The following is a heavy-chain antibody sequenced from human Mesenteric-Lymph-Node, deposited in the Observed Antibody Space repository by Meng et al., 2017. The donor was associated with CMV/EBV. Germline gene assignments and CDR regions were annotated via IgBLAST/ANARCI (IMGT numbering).Heavy chain of an antibody. D-gene: IGHD3-22*01. V-gene: IGHV4-39*01. Sequence: QLQESAPGLVKPSETLSLSCIVSGDSSSNSTYDWTWCRQPPGKGLEWIGSVHHSGTTYYNPSVKGGLTRSGDTSANLFSLRLTTVTAADTATYYCARRGNYDSDYSEYWGQGTLVTVSS. CDR1: GDSSSNSTYD. CDR3: ARRGNYDSDYSEY. CDR2: VHHSGTT. J-gene: IGHJ4*02.